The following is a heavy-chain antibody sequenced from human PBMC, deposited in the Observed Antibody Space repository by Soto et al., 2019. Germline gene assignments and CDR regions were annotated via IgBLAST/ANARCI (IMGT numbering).Heavy chain of an antibody. V-gene: IGHV4-34*01. CDR2: INHSGST. D-gene: IGHD3-22*01. CDR1: GGSFSGYY. CDR3: ARGARYYYDSSGYPYYFDY. Sequence: SETLSLTCAVYGGSFSGYYWSWIRQPPGKGLEWIGEINHSGSTNYNPSLKSRVTISVDTSKNQFSLKLSSVTAADTAVYYCARGARYYYDSSGYPYYFDYWGQGTLVTVSS. J-gene: IGHJ4*02.